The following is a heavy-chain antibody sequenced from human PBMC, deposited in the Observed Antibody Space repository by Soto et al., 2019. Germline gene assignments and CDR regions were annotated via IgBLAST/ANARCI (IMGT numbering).Heavy chain of an antibody. D-gene: IGHD6-19*01. CDR3: AKDSWGGTVSGWSHDA. J-gene: IGHJ5*02. Sequence: XGSLRLCCAASGFTFSNSTMSWVRQAPGKGLEWVSVISGSGAFYADSVKGRFTISRDHSKNTLYLQMNSRRGDDTAVYYCAKDSWGGTVSGWSHDAWAQGTLVTVSS. CDR1: GFTFSNST. CDR2: ISGSGA. V-gene: IGHV3-23*01.